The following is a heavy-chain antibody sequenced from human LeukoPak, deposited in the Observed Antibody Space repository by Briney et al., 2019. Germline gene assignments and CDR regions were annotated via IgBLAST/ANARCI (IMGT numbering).Heavy chain of an antibody. CDR1: GFTFSTYS. D-gene: IGHD3-22*01. V-gene: IGHV3-21*01. Sequence: GGSLRLSCAASGFTFSTYSMNWVRQAPGKGPEWVSTISSISHYIYYADSVKGRFTISRDNAKNSLYLQMNSLRAEDTAVYYCARDSRNYYYDSSGYFEYFQHWGQGTLVTVSS. J-gene: IGHJ1*01. CDR2: ISSISHYI. CDR3: ARDSRNYYYDSSGYFEYFQH.